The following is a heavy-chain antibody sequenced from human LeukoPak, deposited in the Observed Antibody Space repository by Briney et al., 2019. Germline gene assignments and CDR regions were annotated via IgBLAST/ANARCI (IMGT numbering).Heavy chain of an antibody. D-gene: IGHD3-10*01. V-gene: IGHV4-61*08. Sequence: PSQTLSLTCTVSGGSISSGGYYWSWIRQHPGKGLEWIGYIYYSGSTNYNPSLKSRVTISVDTSKNQFSLKLSSVTAADTAVYYCARDTETYYYGSGSQNWFDPWGQGTLVTVSS. CDR3: ARDTETYYYGSGSQNWFDP. J-gene: IGHJ5*02. CDR2: IYYSGST. CDR1: GGSISSGGYY.